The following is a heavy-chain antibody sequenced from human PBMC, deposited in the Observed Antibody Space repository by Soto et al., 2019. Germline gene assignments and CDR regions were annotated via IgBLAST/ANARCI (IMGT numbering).Heavy chain of an antibody. J-gene: IGHJ4*02. Sequence: SETLSLTCTVSGGSISSGDYYWSWIRQPPGKGLEWIGYIFSSGSTSYNPSLKSRVTISVNTSKNQFSLNLNSVTAADTAVYYCARQRRDFDYWGQGSLVTVSS. CDR1: GGSISSGDYY. D-gene: IGHD6-25*01. CDR3: ARQRRDFDY. CDR2: IFSSGST. V-gene: IGHV4-61*08.